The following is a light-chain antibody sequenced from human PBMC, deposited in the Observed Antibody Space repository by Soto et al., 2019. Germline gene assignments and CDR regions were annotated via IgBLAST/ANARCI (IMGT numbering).Light chain of an antibody. Sequence: QSVLTQPPSASGSPGQSVAISCTGTSGDVGGYNRLSWYQQPPGTAPKLIMYEVNTRPSGVPDRFSGSKSGNTASLTISGLQAEDEADYYCSAFATSRAYVFGIGTKV. CDR3: SAFATSRAYV. V-gene: IGLV2-18*02. CDR1: SGDVGGYNR. J-gene: IGLJ1*01. CDR2: EVN.